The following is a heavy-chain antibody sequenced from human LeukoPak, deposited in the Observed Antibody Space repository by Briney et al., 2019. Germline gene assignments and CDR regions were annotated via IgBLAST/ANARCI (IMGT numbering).Heavy chain of an antibody. CDR1: GFTFSDHY. V-gene: IGHV3-21*01. J-gene: IGHJ4*02. CDR3: ARDLNDSGYVTTFDY. Sequence: PGGSLRLSCAASGFTFSDHYIDWVRQAPGKGLEWVSSISSSSSYIYYADSVKGRFTISRDNAKNSLYLQMNSLRAEDTAVYYCARDLNDSGYVTTFDYWGQGTLVTVSS. D-gene: IGHD5-12*01. CDR2: ISSSSSYI.